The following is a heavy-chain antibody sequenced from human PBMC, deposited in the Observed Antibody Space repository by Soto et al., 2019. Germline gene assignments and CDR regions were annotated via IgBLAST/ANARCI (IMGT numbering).Heavy chain of an antibody. CDR1: GGTFSSYA. CDR3: ATLPYCISTSCYTAAAGLDP. J-gene: IGHJ5*02. D-gene: IGHD2-2*02. CDR2: IIPIFGTA. V-gene: IGHV1-69*13. Sequence: ASVKVSCKASGGTFSSYAISWVRQAPGQGLEWMGGIIPIFGTANYAQKFQGRVTITADESTSTAYMELSSLRSEDTAVYYCATLPYCISTSCYTAAAGLDPWGQGTLVTVYS.